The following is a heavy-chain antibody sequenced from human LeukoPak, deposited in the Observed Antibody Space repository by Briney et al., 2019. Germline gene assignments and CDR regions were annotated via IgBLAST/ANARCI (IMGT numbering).Heavy chain of an antibody. CDR2: INHSGST. D-gene: IGHD6-19*01. CDR1: GGSFSGYY. V-gene: IGHV4-34*01. Sequence: SETLSLTCAVSGGSFSGYYWSWIRQPPGKGLEWIGEINHSGSTNYNPSLKSRVTISVDTSKNQFSLKLSSVTAADTAVYYCARGTGWHDAFDIWGQGTMVTVSS. CDR3: ARGTGWHDAFDI. J-gene: IGHJ3*02.